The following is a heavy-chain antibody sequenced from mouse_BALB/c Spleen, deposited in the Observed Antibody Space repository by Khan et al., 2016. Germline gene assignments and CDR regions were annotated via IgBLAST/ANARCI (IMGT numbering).Heavy chain of an antibody. CDR2: INPGDGDT. CDR3: ARCTPFAS. Sequence: QVQLQQSGAELVRPGYSVKISCKASGYAFSGYWMNWVKQTPGQGLEWIGQINPGDGDTTYNGKFKGKVTLTADKSSSTAYMQLSSLTSEDSAVYFCARCTPFASWGQGTPVTVSA. V-gene: IGHV1-80*01. CDR1: GYAFSGYW. J-gene: IGHJ3*01.